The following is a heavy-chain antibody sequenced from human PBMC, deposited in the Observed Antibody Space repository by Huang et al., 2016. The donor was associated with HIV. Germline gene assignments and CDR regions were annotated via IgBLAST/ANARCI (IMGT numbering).Heavy chain of an antibody. CDR2: IRYDANNY. CDR3: AKDLTYTFGRHFDY. Sequence: QVQLVESGGGVVQPGGSLRLSCTASGFTFGSFGMHWVRQAPGKGVEWVAFIRYDANNYHYADSVRGRFTIPRDNSKDTLYLQMNRLRPDDSAVYYCAKDLTYTFGRHFDYWGRGTLVTVSS. CDR1: GFTFGSFG. D-gene: IGHD3-3*01. V-gene: IGHV3-30*02. J-gene: IGHJ4*02.